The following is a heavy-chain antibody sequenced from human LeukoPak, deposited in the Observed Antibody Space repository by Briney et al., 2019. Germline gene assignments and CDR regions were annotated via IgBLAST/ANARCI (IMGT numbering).Heavy chain of an antibody. V-gene: IGHV3-72*01. CDR1: GLTVGSNY. Sequence: SGGSLRLSCAASGLTVGSNYMSWVRQAPGKGLEWVGRSRNRAKSYTTDYAASVKGRFTISRDDSKSTLYLQMNSLETEDTAVYYCSRDATGDHWGQGTLVSVSS. CDR3: SRDATGDH. CDR2: SRNRAKSYTT. J-gene: IGHJ4*02.